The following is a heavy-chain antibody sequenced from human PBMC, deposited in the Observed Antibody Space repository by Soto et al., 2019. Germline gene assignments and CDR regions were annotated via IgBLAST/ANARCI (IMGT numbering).Heavy chain of an antibody. J-gene: IGHJ4*02. CDR2: MNEDGSER. CDR1: GFIFSSYW. CDR3: ARATGADKEDY. D-gene: IGHD3-10*01. V-gene: IGHV3-7*04. Sequence: EVQLVESGGGLVQPGGSLRLSCSASGFIFSSYWMSWLRQAPGKGLEWVASMNEDGSERYYVDSVKGRFTISRDNGKYLLYLQMNSLRAEDTAVYYCARATGADKEDYWGQGTLVTVSS.